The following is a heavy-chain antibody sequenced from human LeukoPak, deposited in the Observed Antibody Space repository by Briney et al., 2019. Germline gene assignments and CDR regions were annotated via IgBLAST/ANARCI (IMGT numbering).Heavy chain of an antibody. V-gene: IGHV3-66*01. CDR1: GFTVSSNY. CDR2: IYSGGST. J-gene: IGHJ6*03. Sequence: GGSLRLSCAASGFTVSSNYMSWVRQAPGKGLEWVSVIYSGGSTFYADSVKGRFTISRDNAKNSLYLQMNSLRAEDTAVYYCARAKFSAYTGNPGARKSSYDMDVWGKGTTVTVSS. D-gene: IGHD1-26*01. CDR3: ARAKFSAYTGNPGARKSSYDMDV.